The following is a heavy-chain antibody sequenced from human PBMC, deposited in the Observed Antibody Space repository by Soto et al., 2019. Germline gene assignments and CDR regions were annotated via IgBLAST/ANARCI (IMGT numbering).Heavy chain of an antibody. Sequence: GESLKISCKGSGYSFTSYWINWVRQIPGKGLEWMGRIDPSDSYTNYSPSFQGHVTISADKSISSAYLQWSSLKASDTAMYYCATQGTPMILMDYYGMDVWGKGTTVTVSS. CDR3: ATQGTPMILMDYYGMDV. J-gene: IGHJ6*04. D-gene: IGHD3-22*01. V-gene: IGHV5-10-1*01. CDR2: IDPSDSYT. CDR1: GYSFTSYW.